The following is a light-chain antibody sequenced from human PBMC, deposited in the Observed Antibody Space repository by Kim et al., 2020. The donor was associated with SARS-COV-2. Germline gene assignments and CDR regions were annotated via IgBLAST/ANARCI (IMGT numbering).Light chain of an antibody. CDR2: DAS. V-gene: IGKV3-11*01. CDR3: QQRSNWPPLT. Sequence: EIVLTQSPATLSLSPGERATLSCRASQSVSSYLAWYQQKPGQAPRLLIYDASNRATGIPARFSGSGSGTDFTLTISSLEPEDFAVYYCQQRSNWPPLTFGGGTKLE. CDR1: QSVSSY. J-gene: IGKJ4*01.